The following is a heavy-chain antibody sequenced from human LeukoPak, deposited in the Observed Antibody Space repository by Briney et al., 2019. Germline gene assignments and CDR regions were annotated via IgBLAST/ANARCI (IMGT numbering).Heavy chain of an antibody. CDR2: IYHSGST. CDR1: GYSISSGYY. J-gene: IGHJ4*02. D-gene: IGHD4-23*01. Sequence: PSETLSLTCAVSGYSISSGYYWGWIRQPPWKGLEWIGSIYHSGSTYYNPSLKSRVTISVDTSKSQFSLKLSSVTAADTAVYYCAREWSHLHYGGNFDYWGQGTLVTVSS. CDR3: AREWSHLHYGGNFDY. V-gene: IGHV4-38-2*02.